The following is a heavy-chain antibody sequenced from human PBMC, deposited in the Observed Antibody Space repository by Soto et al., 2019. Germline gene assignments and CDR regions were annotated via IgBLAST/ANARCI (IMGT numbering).Heavy chain of an antibody. J-gene: IGHJ4*02. CDR3: ARGPGGPDGPGDY. Sequence: ASVKVSCKASGYTFTSYDINWVRQATGQRLEWMGWMNAGSGNTKYTQKFQGRVTITRDTSASTAYMELSSLRSEDTAVYYCARGPGGPDGPGDYWGQGTLVTVS. CDR1: GYTFTSYD. D-gene: IGHD2-15*01. CDR2: MNAGSGNT. V-gene: IGHV1-3*01.